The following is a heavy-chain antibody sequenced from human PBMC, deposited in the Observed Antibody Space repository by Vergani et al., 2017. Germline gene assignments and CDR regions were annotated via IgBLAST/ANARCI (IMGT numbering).Heavy chain of an antibody. D-gene: IGHD3-22*01. Sequence: QVQLQESGPGLVKSSQTLSLTCTVSGGSISSGDYYWSWIRQPPGKGLEWIGYIYYSGSTYYNPSLKSRVNISVDTSKNQFSLKLSSVTAADTAVYYCARVRRDDSSGYYYYYGMDVWGQGTTVTVSS. CDR2: IYYSGST. J-gene: IGHJ6*02. V-gene: IGHV4-30-4*01. CDR3: ARVRRDDSSGYYYYYGMDV. CDR1: GGSISSGDYY.